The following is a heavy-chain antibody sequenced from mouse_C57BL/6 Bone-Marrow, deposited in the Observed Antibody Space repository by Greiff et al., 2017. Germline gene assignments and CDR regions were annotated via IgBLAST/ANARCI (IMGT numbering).Heavy chain of an antibody. V-gene: IGHV1-22*01. CDR1: GYTFTDYN. D-gene: IGHD2-2*01. J-gene: IGHJ4*01. Sequence: EVQLQQSGPELVKPGASVKMSCKASGYTFTDYNMHWVKQSHGKSLEWIGYINPNNGGTSYNQKFKGKATLTVTKSSSTAYMELRRLTSEDSAVYYCANDLLWLRRYYYAMDYWGQGTSVTVSS. CDR3: ANDLLWLRRYYYAMDY. CDR2: INPNNGGT.